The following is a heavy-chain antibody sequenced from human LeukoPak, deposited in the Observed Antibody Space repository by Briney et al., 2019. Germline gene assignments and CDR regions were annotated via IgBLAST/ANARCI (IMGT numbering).Heavy chain of an antibody. V-gene: IGHV1-2*06. CDR1: GYTFTGYY. CDR2: INPNSGGT. J-gene: IGHJ4*02. CDR3: ARSIAARRRDDY. D-gene: IGHD6-6*01. Sequence: ASVKVSCKASGYTFTGYYMHWVRQAPGQGLEWIGRINPNSGGTNYAQKFQGRVTMTRDTSISTAYMELSRLRSDDTAVYYCARSIAARRRDDYWGQGTLVTVSS.